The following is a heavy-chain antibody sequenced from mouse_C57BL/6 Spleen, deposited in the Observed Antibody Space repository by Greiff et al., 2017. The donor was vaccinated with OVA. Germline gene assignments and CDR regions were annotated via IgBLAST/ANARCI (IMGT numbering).Heavy chain of an antibody. CDR2: INPNNGGT. CDR3: ARAYYSNYGAWFAY. D-gene: IGHD2-5*01. CDR1: GYPFTDYN. V-gene: IGHV1-18*01. Sequence: EVQLQQSGPELVKPGASVKIPCKASGYPFTDYNMDWVKQSHGKSLEWIGDINPNNGGTIYNQKFKGKATLTVDKSSSTACMELRSLTSEDTAVYYCARAYYSNYGAWFAYWGQGTLVTVSA. J-gene: IGHJ3*01.